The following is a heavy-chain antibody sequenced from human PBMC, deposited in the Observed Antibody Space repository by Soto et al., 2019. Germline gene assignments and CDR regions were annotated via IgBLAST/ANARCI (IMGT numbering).Heavy chain of an antibody. CDR2: ISGSGGST. V-gene: IGHV3-23*01. J-gene: IGHJ5*02. Sequence: GGSLRLSCAASGFTFSSYAMSWVRQAPGKGLEWVSAISGSGGSTYYADSVKGRFTISRDNSKNTLYLQMNSLRAEDTAVYYCAKDPPIVVVPAAIEGWFDPWGQGTLVTVSS. D-gene: IGHD2-2*01. CDR3: AKDPPIVVVPAAIEGWFDP. CDR1: GFTFSSYA.